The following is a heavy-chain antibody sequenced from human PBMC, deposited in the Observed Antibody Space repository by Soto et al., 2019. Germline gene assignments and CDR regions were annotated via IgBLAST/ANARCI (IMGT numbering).Heavy chain of an antibody. CDR3: AKDWGSSGWYNWFEP. V-gene: IGHV3-30*18. CDR1: GFTFSTSG. CDR2: ISHDGGAT. J-gene: IGHJ5*02. Sequence: QVQLVESGGGVVQSGRSLRLSCAASGFTFSTSGMHWIRQAPGKGLEWVAMISHDGGATYYVDSVKGRFTISRDTDKNTLHLKMDSLRHEDTATYYCAKDWGSSGWYNWFEPWGQGTLVTVSS. D-gene: IGHD6-13*01.